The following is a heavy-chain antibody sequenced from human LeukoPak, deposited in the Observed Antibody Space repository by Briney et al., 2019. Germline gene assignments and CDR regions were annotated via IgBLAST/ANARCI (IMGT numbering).Heavy chain of an antibody. J-gene: IGHJ3*02. CDR1: GGSISSYY. CDR2: IYYSGST. V-gene: IGHV4-59*01. Sequence: PSETLSLTCTVSGGSISSYYWSWIRQPPGKGLEWIGYIYYSGSTNYNPSLKSRVTISVDTSKNQFSLKLSSVTAADTAVYYCARDGDCSGGSCYSTSDAFDIWGQGTMVTVSS. D-gene: IGHD2-15*01. CDR3: ARDGDCSGGSCYSTSDAFDI.